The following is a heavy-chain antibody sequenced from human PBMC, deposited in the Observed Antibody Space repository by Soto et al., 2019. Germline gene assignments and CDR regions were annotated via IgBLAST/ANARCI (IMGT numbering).Heavy chain of an antibody. J-gene: IGHJ6*02. D-gene: IGHD6-13*01. CDR1: GAPISSYY. CDR3: ARAKIAAAGTERYYYYYGMDV. Sequence: PSETLSLTCSVSGAPISSYYYTWIRQTPGKGLEWIGYIYLGGSINYNPSFKSRVTISVDTSKNQFSLKLSSVTAADTAVYYCARAKIAAAGTERYYYYYGMDVWGQGTTVTVSS. V-gene: IGHV4-59*12. CDR2: IYLGGSI.